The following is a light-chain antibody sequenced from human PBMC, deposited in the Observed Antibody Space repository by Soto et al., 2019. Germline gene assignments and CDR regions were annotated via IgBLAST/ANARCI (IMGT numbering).Light chain of an antibody. CDR2: GAS. CDR1: QRIDNF. CDR3: QQRYKTSLSS. J-gene: IGKJ2*01. Sequence: DIQMTQSPSFLSASVGDRVTITCWASQRIDNFLNWYQQKPGKAPKLLIYGASSLQSGVPSRFSGSGSGTDFTLTITSLQPEDSATYHCQQRYKTSLSSFGQGTKVDIK. V-gene: IGKV1-39*01.